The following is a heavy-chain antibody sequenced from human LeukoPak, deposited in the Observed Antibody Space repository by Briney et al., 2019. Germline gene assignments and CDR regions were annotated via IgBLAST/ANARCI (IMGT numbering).Heavy chain of an antibody. CDR2: FDPEDGET. Sequence: ASVKVSCKVSGYTLTELSMHWVRQAPGKGLEWMGGFDPEDGETIYAQKFQGRVTMTEDTSTDTAYMELSSLRSEDTAVYYCARYCSGGSCSNDAFDIWGQGTMVTVSS. J-gene: IGHJ3*02. D-gene: IGHD2-15*01. CDR3: ARYCSGGSCSNDAFDI. CDR1: GYTLTELS. V-gene: IGHV1-24*01.